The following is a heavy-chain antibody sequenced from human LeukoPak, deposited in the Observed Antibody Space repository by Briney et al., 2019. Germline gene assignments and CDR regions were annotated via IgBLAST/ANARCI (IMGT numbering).Heavy chain of an antibody. CDR1: GGSFRGYY. J-gene: IGHJ4*02. CDR2: INHSGSS. D-gene: IGHD3-22*01. Sequence: PSETLSLTCAVYGGSFRGYYWSWIRQPPGKGLEWIGEINHSGSSNYNPSLKSRVTISVDTPKNQFSLKLSSVTAADTAVYYCARSYYYDSSGYYARWGQGTLVTVSS. CDR3: ARSYYYDSSGYYAR. V-gene: IGHV4-34*01.